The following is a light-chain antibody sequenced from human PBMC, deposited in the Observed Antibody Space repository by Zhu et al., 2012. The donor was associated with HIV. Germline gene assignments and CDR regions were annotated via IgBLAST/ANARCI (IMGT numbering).Light chain of an antibody. V-gene: IGKV3/OR2-268*02. J-gene: IGKJ2*01. CDR1: QSVSSSY. CDR3: QQDYKLPYT. CDR2: GAS. Sequence: EIVMTQSPATLSVSPGERATLSCRASQSVSSSYLSWYQQKAGQAPRLLIYGASTRATGIPARFSGSGSGTDFTLTISSLQPADFAVYYCQQDYKLPYTFGQGTKLEIK.